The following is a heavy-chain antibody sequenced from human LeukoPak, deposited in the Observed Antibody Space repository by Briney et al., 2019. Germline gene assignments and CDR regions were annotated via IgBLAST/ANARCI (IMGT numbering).Heavy chain of an antibody. V-gene: IGHV1-2*02. D-gene: IGHD5-12*01. J-gene: IGHJ4*02. Sequence: ASVKVSCKASGYTFTGYYMHWVRQAPGQGLEWMGWINPNTGGTNYVQKFQGRVTMTRDTSINTAYMELSRLRSDNTAVYYCARGGAGSGYGFDYWGQGTLVTASS. CDR1: GYTFTGYY. CDR3: ARGGAGSGYGFDY. CDR2: INPNTGGT.